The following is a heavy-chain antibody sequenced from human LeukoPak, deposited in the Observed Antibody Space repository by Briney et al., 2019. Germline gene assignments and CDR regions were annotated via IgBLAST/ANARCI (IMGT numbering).Heavy chain of an antibody. Sequence: SESLSLTCTVSGDSISSYYWSWIRQPPGKGLEWIGSINYSGSTNYNPSLKSRLTISVDTSKNQLSLKLRSVTAADTAVYYCARVGGWLPHFDYWGQGILVTVSS. CDR3: ARVGGWLPHFDY. V-gene: IGHV4-59*01. CDR2: INYSGST. J-gene: IGHJ4*02. CDR1: GDSISSYY. D-gene: IGHD5-24*01.